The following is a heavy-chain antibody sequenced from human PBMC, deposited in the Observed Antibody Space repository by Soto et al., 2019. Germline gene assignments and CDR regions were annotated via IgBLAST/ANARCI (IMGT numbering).Heavy chain of an antibody. CDR1: GYTLTSYD. CDR3: ARAPLYWGMDV. D-gene: IGHD2-8*02. J-gene: IGHJ6*02. V-gene: IGHV1-8*01. CDR2: MNPHSGNT. Sequence: GASVKVSCKASGYTLTSYDINLVRQATGQGLEWIGWMNPHSGNTGXAQKFQGRVTMTRNTSISTAYMELSSLRSEDTAVYYCARAPLYWGMDVWGQGTTVTVSS.